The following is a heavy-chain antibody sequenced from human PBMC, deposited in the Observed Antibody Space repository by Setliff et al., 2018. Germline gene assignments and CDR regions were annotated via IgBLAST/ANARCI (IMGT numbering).Heavy chain of an antibody. CDR3: ARLDTNTYATFDY. V-gene: IGHV4-38-2*01. Sequence: SETLSLTCAVSGFSIISNYYWAWIRQPPGKGLEWIGSVLHSGRTPYNPSLKSRVTISADTSKNQFSLKLPSVTAADTAVYYCARLDTNTYATFDYWGQGTLVNVSS. CDR2: VLHSGRT. D-gene: IGHD5-18*01. J-gene: IGHJ4*02. CDR1: GFSIISNYY.